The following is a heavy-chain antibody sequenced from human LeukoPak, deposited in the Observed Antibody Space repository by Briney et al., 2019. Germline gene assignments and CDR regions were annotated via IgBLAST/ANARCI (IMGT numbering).Heavy chain of an antibody. CDR2: ISGSGGST. J-gene: IGHJ4*01. Sequence: PGGSLRLSCAASGFTFSSYAMSWVRQAPGKGLEWVSAISGSGGSTYYADSVKGRFTISRDNSKNTLYLQMNSLRAEDTAVYYCAKPLIVGATQPPSPYFDFWGQGTLVTGSS. D-gene: IGHD1-26*01. CDR1: GFTFSSYA. CDR3: AKPLIVGATQPPSPYFDF. V-gene: IGHV3-23*01.